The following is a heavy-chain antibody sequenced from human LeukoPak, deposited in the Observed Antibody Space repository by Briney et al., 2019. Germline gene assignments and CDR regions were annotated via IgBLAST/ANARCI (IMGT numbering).Heavy chain of an antibody. CDR3: AKVDYYGSGSYYRPFDY. J-gene: IGHJ4*02. CDR1: GFTFSSYS. Sequence: PGGSLGLSCAASGFTFSSYSMNWVRQAPGKGLEWVSSISSSSSYIYYADSVKGRFTISRDNAKNSLYLQMNSLRAEDTAVYYCAKVDYYGSGSYYRPFDYWGQGTLVTVSS. CDR2: ISSSSSYI. D-gene: IGHD3-10*01. V-gene: IGHV3-21*01.